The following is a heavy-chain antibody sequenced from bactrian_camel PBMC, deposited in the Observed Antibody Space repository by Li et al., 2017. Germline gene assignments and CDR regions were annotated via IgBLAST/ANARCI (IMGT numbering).Heavy chain of an antibody. CDR2: IDRLNGA. CDR1: EYTYGRYA. CDR3: AARPYCLVVVDNAPSSEEYNY. D-gene: IGHD2*01. J-gene: IGHJ4*01. Sequence: QVQLVESGGGSVQAGGSLKLSCAASEYTYGRYAMGWFRQAPGKEREGVASIDRLNGATVADSVKGRFTISRDNAANTLYLQMNSLKPEDTAMYYCAARPYCLVVVDNAPSSEEYNYWGRGTQVTVS. V-gene: IGHV3S55*01.